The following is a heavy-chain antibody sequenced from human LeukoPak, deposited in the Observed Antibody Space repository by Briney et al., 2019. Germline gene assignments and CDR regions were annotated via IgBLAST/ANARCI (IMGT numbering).Heavy chain of an antibody. Sequence: PGGSLRLSCAASGFTFSSYAMSWARQAPGEGLEWVSCISRSDGSTYYAGSVKGRFTISRDNSKSTLYLQMNSLRAEDTAVYYCAKARYTSGWYIFDHWGQGTRVTVSS. CDR3: AKARYTSGWYIFDH. CDR2: ISRSDGST. CDR1: GFTFSSYA. D-gene: IGHD6-19*01. V-gene: IGHV3-23*01. J-gene: IGHJ4*02.